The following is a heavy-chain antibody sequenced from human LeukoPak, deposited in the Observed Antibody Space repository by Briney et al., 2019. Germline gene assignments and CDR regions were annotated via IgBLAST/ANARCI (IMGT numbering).Heavy chain of an antibody. J-gene: IGHJ6*03. D-gene: IGHD6-19*01. CDR1: GGSISSYY. Sequence: PSETLSLTCTVSGGSISSYYWSWVRQPPGKGLEWIGYIYYSGSTNYNPSLKSRVTISVDTSKNQFSLKLSSVTAADTAVYHCASSGYYYYYMDVWGKGTTVTVSS. CDR2: IYYSGST. CDR3: ASSGYYYYYMDV. V-gene: IGHV4-59*01.